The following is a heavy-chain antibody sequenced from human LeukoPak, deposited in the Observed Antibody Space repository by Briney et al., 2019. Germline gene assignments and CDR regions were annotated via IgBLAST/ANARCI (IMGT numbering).Heavy chain of an antibody. CDR1: GGSLSSSDYF. CDR3: ARVGRRTPSIAAAAYFDY. CDR2: LYYSGST. Sequence: SETLSLTCTVSGGSLSSSDYFWGWVRQPPGKGLEWIGSLYYSGSTYYNPSLKSRVTISVDTSKNQFSLKLSSVTAADTAVYYCARVGRRTPSIAAAAYFDYWGQGTLVTVSS. D-gene: IGHD6-13*01. V-gene: IGHV4-39*07. J-gene: IGHJ4*02.